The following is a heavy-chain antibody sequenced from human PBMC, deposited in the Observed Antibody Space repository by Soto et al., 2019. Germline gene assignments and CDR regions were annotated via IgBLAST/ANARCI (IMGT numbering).Heavy chain of an antibody. D-gene: IGHD6-13*01. V-gene: IGHV5-51*01. CDR2: IYHGDSDT. Sequence: AESLTISCKVSGYSFTSYWIVWVLQMPGKGLEGMGIIYHGDSDTRYSPSFQGQVTISADKSISTAYLQWSSLKASDTAMYYCARSPAAGTPYYYYYYGMDVWGQGTTVTVSS. CDR3: ARSPAAGTPYYYYYYGMDV. J-gene: IGHJ6*02. CDR1: GYSFTSYW.